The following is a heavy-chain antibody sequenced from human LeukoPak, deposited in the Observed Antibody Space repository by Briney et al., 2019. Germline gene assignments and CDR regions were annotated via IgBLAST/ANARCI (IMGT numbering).Heavy chain of an antibody. CDR2: LYYSGST. CDR3: ARGAKIWLDYYYYYMDV. J-gene: IGHJ6*03. D-gene: IGHD3-10*01. V-gene: IGHV4-61*05. CDR1: GGSISSSSYY. Sequence: KTSETLSLTCTVSGGSISSSSYYWGWIRQRPGKGLEWIGYLYYSGSTSYNPSLKSRLTISVDTSKNQFSLKLSSVTAADTAVYYCARGAKIWLDYYYYYMDVWGKGTTVTVSS.